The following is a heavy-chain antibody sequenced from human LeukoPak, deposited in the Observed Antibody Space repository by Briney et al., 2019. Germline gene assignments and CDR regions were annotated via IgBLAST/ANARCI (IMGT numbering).Heavy chain of an antibody. CDR1: GFTFSDYY. CDR2: IGSSGRTI. D-gene: IGHD2-15*01. V-gene: IGHV3-11*01. Sequence: GGSLRLSCAASGFTFSDYYMSWIRQAPGKGLEWVSYIGSSGRTIYYADSVKGRFTISRDNSKKTLYLQMNSLRAEDTAVYYCAKDQEVVAPPDAFDIWGQGTMVSVSS. J-gene: IGHJ3*02. CDR3: AKDQEVVAPPDAFDI.